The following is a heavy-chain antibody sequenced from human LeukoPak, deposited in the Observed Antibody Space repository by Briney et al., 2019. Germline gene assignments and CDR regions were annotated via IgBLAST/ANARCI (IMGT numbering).Heavy chain of an antibody. CDR1: GFSFSSYW. Sequence: GGSLRLSCVASGFSFSSYWMAWVRQAPGKGLEWVANIKYDGTQKFYADSVKGRFTIARDNSKNSLFLEMNSLRADDTAVYFCASSHDSSGNDWGQGTLVAVSS. CDR3: ASSHDSSGND. V-gene: IGHV3-7*01. D-gene: IGHD3-22*01. J-gene: IGHJ4*02. CDR2: IKYDGTQK.